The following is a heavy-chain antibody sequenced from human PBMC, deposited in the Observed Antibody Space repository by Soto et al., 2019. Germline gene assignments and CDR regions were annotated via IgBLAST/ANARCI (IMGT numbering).Heavy chain of an antibody. Sequence: XSVKVSCKASVYTFTSYDINWVRQAPGQGLEWMGWISAYNGNTNYAQKLQGRVTMTTDTSTSTAYMELRSLRSDYTAVYYCARVGQQLVPGIDYWGQGTLVTVSS. J-gene: IGHJ4*02. V-gene: IGHV1-18*01. CDR2: ISAYNGNT. CDR3: ARVGQQLVPGIDY. CDR1: VYTFTSYD. D-gene: IGHD6-13*01.